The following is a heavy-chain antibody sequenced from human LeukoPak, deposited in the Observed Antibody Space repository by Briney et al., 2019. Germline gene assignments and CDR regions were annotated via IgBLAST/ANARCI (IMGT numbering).Heavy chain of an antibody. V-gene: IGHV4-31*03. CDR1: GGSISRGGYY. CDR3: ASVFITGTNYFDY. J-gene: IGHJ4*02. CDR2: IYYSGST. Sequence: PSETLSLTCTVSGGSISRGGYYWSWIRQHPGKGLEWIGDIYYSGSTYYNPSLKSRVTISVDTSKNQFSLKLSSVTAADAAVYYCASVFITGTNYFDYWGQGTLVTVSS. D-gene: IGHD1/OR15-1a*01.